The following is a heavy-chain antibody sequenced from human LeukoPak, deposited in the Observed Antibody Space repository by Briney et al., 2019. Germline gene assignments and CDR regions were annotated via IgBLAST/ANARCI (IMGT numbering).Heavy chain of an antibody. V-gene: IGHV4-59*13. Sequence: SETLSLTCTVSGGSIGTYYWSWIRQPPGKELEWIGYIYYSGSTNYNPSLKSRVTISVDTSKNQFSLKLSSVTAADTAVYYCARIIHSYGYYYGMDVWGQGTTVTVSS. CDR3: ARIIHSYGYYYGMDV. CDR2: IYYSGST. J-gene: IGHJ6*02. CDR1: GGSIGTYY. D-gene: IGHD5-18*01.